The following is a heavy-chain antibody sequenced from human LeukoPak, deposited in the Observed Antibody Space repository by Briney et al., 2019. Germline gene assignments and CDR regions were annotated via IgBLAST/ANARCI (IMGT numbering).Heavy chain of an antibody. J-gene: IGHJ5*02. D-gene: IGHD2-2*01. Sequence: SETLSLTCTVSGCSISSSSYYWGWIRQPPGKGLEWIGSIYYSGSTYYNPSLKSRVTISVDTSKNQFSLKLSSVTAADTAVYYCARLDIVVVPAAMPCWFDPWGQGTLVTVSS. V-gene: IGHV4-39*01. CDR3: ARLDIVVVPAAMPCWFDP. CDR1: GCSISSSSYY. CDR2: IYYSGST.